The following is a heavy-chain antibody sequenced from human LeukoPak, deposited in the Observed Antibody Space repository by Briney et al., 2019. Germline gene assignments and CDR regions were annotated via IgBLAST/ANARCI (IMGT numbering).Heavy chain of an antibody. V-gene: IGHV3-74*01. CDR3: AGRDSARNPWAY. D-gene: IGHD4-11*01. CDR1: GFTFSTYS. Sequence: GGSLRLSCAASGFTFSTYSVHWVRQTPGKGLVWVSRITGDGSTTTYADSVKGRFTISRDNAKNTVYLQMNSLRADDTAVYYCAGRDSARNPWAYWGQGTLVTVST. J-gene: IGHJ4*02. CDR2: ITGDGSTT.